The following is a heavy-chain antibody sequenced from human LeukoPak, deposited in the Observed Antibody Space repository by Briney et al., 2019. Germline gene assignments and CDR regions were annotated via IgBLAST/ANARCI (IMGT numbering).Heavy chain of an antibody. V-gene: IGHV4-61*02. J-gene: IGHJ4*02. CDR1: GGSISSGSYY. Sequence: SETLSLTCTVSGGSISSGSYYWSWIRQPAGKGLEWIGRIYTSGSTNYNPSLKSRVTMSVDTSKNQFSLKLSSVTAADTAVYYCARGGSYFFDYWGQGTLVTVSS. CDR2: IYTSGST. D-gene: IGHD1-26*01. CDR3: ARGGSYFFDY.